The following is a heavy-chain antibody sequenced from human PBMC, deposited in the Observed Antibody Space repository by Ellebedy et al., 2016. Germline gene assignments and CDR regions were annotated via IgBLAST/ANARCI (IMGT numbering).Heavy chain of an antibody. Sequence: GESLKISCTASGFIFSSYGIHWVRQVPGKGLEWVAVISHDGSNRYYADSVKGRFTISRDSSKNTLFVQMNSLRDEDTAVYYCAKGRGKLGMIDYWGQGTLVTVSS. CDR1: GFIFSSYG. V-gene: IGHV3-30*18. CDR2: ISHDGSNR. J-gene: IGHJ4*02. CDR3: AKGRGKLGMIDY. D-gene: IGHD7-27*01.